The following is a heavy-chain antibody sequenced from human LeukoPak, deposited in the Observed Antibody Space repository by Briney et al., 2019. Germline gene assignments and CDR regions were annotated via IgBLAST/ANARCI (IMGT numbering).Heavy chain of an antibody. Sequence: GGSLRLSCAASGFTFSNSWMTWVRQAPGKGLEWVSSISTSSNYIYYADSVKGRFTISRDNAKNSLYLHMNSLRAEDTAVYYCARGPDCSGGSCAGDYFDYWGQGTRVTVSS. J-gene: IGHJ4*02. CDR1: GFTFSNSW. D-gene: IGHD2-15*01. CDR3: ARGPDCSGGSCAGDYFDY. CDR2: ISTSSNYI. V-gene: IGHV3-21*01.